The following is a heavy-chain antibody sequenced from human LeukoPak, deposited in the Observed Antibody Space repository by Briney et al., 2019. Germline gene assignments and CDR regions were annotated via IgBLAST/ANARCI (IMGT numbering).Heavy chain of an antibody. D-gene: IGHD3-3*01. CDR1: GFTFSSYA. CDR3: AKDHNDFWNSDP. Sequence: GGSLRLSCAASGFTFSSYAMHWVRQAPGKGLEWVAVISYDGSNKYYADSVKGRFTISRDNSKNTLYLQMNSLRAEDTAVYYCAKDHNDFWNSDPWGQGTLVTVSS. CDR2: ISYDGSNK. J-gene: IGHJ5*02. V-gene: IGHV3-30-3*01.